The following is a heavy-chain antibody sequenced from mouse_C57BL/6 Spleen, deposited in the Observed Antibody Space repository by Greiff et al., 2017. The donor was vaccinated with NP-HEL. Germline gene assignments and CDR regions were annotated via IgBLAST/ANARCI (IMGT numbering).Heavy chain of an antibody. CDR3: ARTTPGYYYAMDY. V-gene: IGHV1-50*01. J-gene: IGHJ4*01. CDR1: GYTFTSYW. D-gene: IGHD4-1*02. Sequence: QVQLQQPGAELVKPGASVKLSCKASGYTFTSYWMQWVKQRPGQGLEWIGEIDPSDSYTNYNQKFKGKATLTVDTSSSTAYMQLSSLTSEDSAVYYCARTTPGYYYAMDYWGQGTSVTVSS. CDR2: IDPSDSYT.